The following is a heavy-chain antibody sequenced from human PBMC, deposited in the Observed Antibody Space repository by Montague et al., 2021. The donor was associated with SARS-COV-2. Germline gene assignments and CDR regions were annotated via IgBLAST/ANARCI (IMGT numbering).Heavy chain of an antibody. CDR2: ISGSGSNT. V-gene: IGHV3-11*01. CDR1: GFIFSDYY. J-gene: IGHJ3*02. Sequence: SLRLSCAASGFIFSDYYMTWIRQAPGKGLEWVSPISGSGSNTYYAESVKGRFTISRDTSNNSVYLQMNFLGAEDTAVYYCARDQGGYGTFDIWGQGTMVTVS. CDR3: ARDQGGYGTFDI. D-gene: IGHD5-12*01.